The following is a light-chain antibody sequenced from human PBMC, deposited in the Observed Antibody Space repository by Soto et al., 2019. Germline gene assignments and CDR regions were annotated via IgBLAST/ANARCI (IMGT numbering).Light chain of an antibody. CDR3: SAWDDSLSAYV. J-gene: IGLJ1*01. Sequence: QSALTQPPSASGTPGQRVTISCSGSSSNIGSDYVYWYQQLPGTAPKLLIYHNYQRPSGVPDRFSGSKSGTSGSLAISALRSEDEADYYCSAWDDSLSAYVFGAGTKVTVL. CDR1: SSNIGSDY. CDR2: HNY. V-gene: IGLV1-47*01.